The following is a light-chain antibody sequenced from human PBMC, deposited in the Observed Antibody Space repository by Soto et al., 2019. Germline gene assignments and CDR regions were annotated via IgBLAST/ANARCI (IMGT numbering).Light chain of an antibody. V-gene: IGLV2-14*01. J-gene: IGLJ1*01. CDR2: EVS. Sequence: QSALTQPASVSGSPGQSITISCTGTSSDVGGYNYVSWYQQHPGKAPKLMIYEVSNRPSGVSNRFSGSKSGNTASLTISGLQAEDEADYYCSSYTSSSKLFXTGTKVTVL. CDR3: SSYTSSSKL. CDR1: SSDVGGYNY.